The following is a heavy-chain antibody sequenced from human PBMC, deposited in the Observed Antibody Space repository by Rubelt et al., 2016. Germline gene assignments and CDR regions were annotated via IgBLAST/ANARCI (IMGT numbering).Heavy chain of an antibody. D-gene: IGHD3-10*01. CDR1: GFTFSNYG. CDR3: AKDSYGSGNS. V-gene: IGHV3-9*01. Sequence: VQLVESGGGVVQPGRSLRLSCAASGFTFSNYGMHWVRQAPGKGLEWVSGISWNIGSIGYADAVKGAVTISSDNAQNALYLQMNSLRAEDTALYYCAKDSYGSGNSWGQGTLVTVSS. CDR2: ISWNIGSI. J-gene: IGHJ4*02.